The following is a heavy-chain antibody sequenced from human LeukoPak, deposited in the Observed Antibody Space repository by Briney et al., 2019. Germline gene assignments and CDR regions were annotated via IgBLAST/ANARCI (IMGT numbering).Heavy chain of an antibody. Sequence: GGSLRLSCAASGFTFSGYWMHWVRQAPGKGLGWVSRINSDGSSTTYADSVKGRFTLSRDNAKNTLYLQMNSLRAEDTAVYYCARDRAYSYGEFDYWGQGTLVSVSS. J-gene: IGHJ4*02. V-gene: IGHV3-74*01. CDR3: ARDRAYSYGEFDY. CDR2: INSDGSST. D-gene: IGHD5-18*01. CDR1: GFTFSGYW.